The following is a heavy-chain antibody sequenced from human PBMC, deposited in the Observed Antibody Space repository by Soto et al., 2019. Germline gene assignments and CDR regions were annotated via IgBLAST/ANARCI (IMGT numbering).Heavy chain of an antibody. J-gene: IGHJ4*02. CDR2: IKNKAKSYTT. V-gene: IGHV3-72*01. CDR1: GFTFSDHY. Sequence: EVRLVESGGGLVQPGGSLRLSCAASGFTFSDHYMTWVRQAPGKGLEWVGRIKNKAKSYTTDYGASMKGRVTVSRDDSENSLFLQLNSLKTEDTAVYYCARGSEDNGNILDYWGQGTLVTVSS. CDR3: ARGSEDNGNILDY. D-gene: IGHD3-10*01.